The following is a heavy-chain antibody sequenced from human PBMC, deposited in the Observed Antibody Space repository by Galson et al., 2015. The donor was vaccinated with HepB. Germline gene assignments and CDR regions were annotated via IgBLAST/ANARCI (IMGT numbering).Heavy chain of an antibody. CDR3: ARELDGITGTTAAFDI. Sequence: SVKVSCKASGGTFSSYAISWVRQAPGQRLEWMGGIIPIFGIANYAQKFQGRVTITADESTSTAYMELSSLRSEDTAVYYCARELDGITGTTAAFDIWGQGTMVTVSS. V-gene: IGHV1-69*13. CDR2: IIPIFGIA. J-gene: IGHJ3*02. CDR1: GGTFSSYA. D-gene: IGHD1-7*01.